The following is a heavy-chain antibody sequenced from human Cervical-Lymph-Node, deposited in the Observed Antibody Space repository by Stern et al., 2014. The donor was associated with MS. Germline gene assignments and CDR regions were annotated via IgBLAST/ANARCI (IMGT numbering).Heavy chain of an antibody. D-gene: IGHD3-10*01. CDR2: IDSDGSTT. CDR1: GFIFSSYW. CDR3: ARAISAMVRGVTDY. Sequence: EVQLVESGGGLVQPGGSLRLSCAASGFIFSSYWMHWVRQAPGKGLVWGSRIDSDGSTTSYADSVKGRFTISRDNAKNTLYLQMNSLRAEDTAVYYCARAISAMVRGVTDYWGQGTLVTVSS. V-gene: IGHV3-74*02. J-gene: IGHJ4*02.